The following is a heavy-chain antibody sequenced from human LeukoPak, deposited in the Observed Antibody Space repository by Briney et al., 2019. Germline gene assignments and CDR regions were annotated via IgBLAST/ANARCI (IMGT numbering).Heavy chain of an antibody. Sequence: GGPLRLSCAASGFTVSSNYMSWVRQAPGKGLEWVSVIYSGGSTYYADSVKGRFTISRDNSKNTLYLQMNSLRAEDTAVYYCARTYQLLLFDYWGQGTLVTVSS. V-gene: IGHV3-66*01. D-gene: IGHD3-22*01. CDR1: GFTVSSNY. J-gene: IGHJ4*02. CDR2: IYSGGST. CDR3: ARTYQLLLFDY.